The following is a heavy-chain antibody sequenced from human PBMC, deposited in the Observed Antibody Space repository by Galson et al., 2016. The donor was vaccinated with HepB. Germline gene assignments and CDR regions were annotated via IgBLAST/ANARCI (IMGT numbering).Heavy chain of an antibody. CDR3: ATQYCSCGSCYSAAPGYWYFDL. J-gene: IGHJ2*01. CDR1: GFTFSSYT. Sequence: SLRLSCAASGFTFSSYTMNWVRQAPGKGLEWVSYISSSSSSIYYADSVKGRFTISRDNAKNSLYLQMNSLRDEDTAVYYCATQYCSCGSCYSAAPGYWYFDLWGRGTLVTVSS. D-gene: IGHD2-15*01. V-gene: IGHV3-48*02. CDR2: ISSSSSSI.